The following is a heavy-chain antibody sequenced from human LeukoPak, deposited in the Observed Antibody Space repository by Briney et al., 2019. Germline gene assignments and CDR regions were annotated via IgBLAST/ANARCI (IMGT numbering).Heavy chain of an antibody. CDR2: MNPNSGDT. J-gene: IGHJ4*02. Sequence: ASVKVSCKASGYTFTSYDINWVRQATGQGLEWMGWMNPNSGDTGYAQRFQSRVTMTRSTSISTAYMELSSLRSEDTAVYYCAGNVRDTGTFDYWGQGTLVTVSS. CDR3: AGNVRDTGTFDY. D-gene: IGHD5-18*01. CDR1: GYTFTSYD. V-gene: IGHV1-8*01.